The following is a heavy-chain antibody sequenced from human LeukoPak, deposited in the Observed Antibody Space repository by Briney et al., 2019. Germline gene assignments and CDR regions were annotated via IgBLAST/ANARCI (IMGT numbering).Heavy chain of an antibody. J-gene: IGHJ6*03. D-gene: IGHD6-13*01. V-gene: IGHV4-34*01. CDR1: GGSFSGYY. CDR3: ARAQHGGDYYYYYMDV. Sequence: SETLSLTCAVYGGSFSGYYWSWIRQPPGKGLEWIGEINHSGSTNYNPSLKSRVTISVDTSKNQFSLKLSSVTAADTAVYYCARAQHGGDYYYYYMDVWGKGTTVTVSS. CDR2: INHSGST.